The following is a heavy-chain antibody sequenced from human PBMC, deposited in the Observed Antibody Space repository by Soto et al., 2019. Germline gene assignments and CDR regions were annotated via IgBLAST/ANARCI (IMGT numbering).Heavy chain of an antibody. V-gene: IGHV3-23*01. J-gene: IGHJ4*02. CDR1: GFTFSHYP. Sequence: EVQVSESGGGLVQPGGSLRLSCATSGFTFSHYPMNWVRQAPGKGLEWVSGISAGGDRTYYADSVKGRFTIFRDNSKNSVSLQMNSLRVEDTVVYYCARRVWGQGTLVTVSS. CDR2: ISAGGDRT. CDR3: ARRV.